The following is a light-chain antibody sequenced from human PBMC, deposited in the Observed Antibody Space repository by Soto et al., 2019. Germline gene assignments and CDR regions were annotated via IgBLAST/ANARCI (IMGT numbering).Light chain of an antibody. CDR1: QSVSSY. Sequence: IVLTLSPATLSLSPKERATLSCRASQSVSSYLAWYQQKPGQAPRLLIYDASNRATGIPARFSGSGSGTDFTLTISSLEPEDFAVYYCQQRSTGPPITFAQGTRLEIK. J-gene: IGKJ5*01. CDR3: QQRSTGPPIT. V-gene: IGKV3-11*01. CDR2: DAS.